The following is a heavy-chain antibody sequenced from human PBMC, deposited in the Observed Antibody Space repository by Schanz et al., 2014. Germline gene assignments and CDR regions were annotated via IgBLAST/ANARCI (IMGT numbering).Heavy chain of an antibody. CDR3: ARDPYGKNSGDFDY. CDR2: INPNGGAT. V-gene: IGHV1-2*06. D-gene: IGHD4-17*01. Sequence: QVQLVQSGAEVKKPGASVKVSCKSSGYTFTDYHIHWVRQAPGQGLEYMGRINPNGGATNHAQMLQGRVTMTRDTSISTAYMELSGLTSDDTAVYFCARDPYGKNSGDFDYWGQGTLVTVSS. J-gene: IGHJ4*02. CDR1: GYTFTDYH.